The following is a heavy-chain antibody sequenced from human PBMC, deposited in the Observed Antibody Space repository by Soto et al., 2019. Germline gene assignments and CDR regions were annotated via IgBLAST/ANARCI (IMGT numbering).Heavy chain of an antibody. J-gene: IGHJ3*02. CDR3: ARHVATTGLLWRDAFDI. CDR2: IYYSGST. V-gene: IGHV4-39*01. CDR1: GGSISSSSYY. Sequence: SETLSLTCTVSGGSISSSSYYWGWIRQPPGKGLEWIGSIYYSGSTYYNPSLKSRVTISVDTSKNQFSLKLSSVTAADTAVYYCARHVATTGLLWRDAFDIWGQGTMVTVSS. D-gene: IGHD5-12*01.